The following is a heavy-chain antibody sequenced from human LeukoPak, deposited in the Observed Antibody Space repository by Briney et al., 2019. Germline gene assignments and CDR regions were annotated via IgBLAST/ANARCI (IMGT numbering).Heavy chain of an antibody. CDR2: IYYSGTT. V-gene: IGHV4-59*01. D-gene: IGHD6-13*01. Sequence: SETLSLTCTVSGGSISSYYWSRIRQPPGKGLEWIGYIYYSGTTNYNPSLKSRVTISVDTSKNQFSLKLSSVTAADTAVYYCARGVHIAAAQYGYWGQGTLVTVSS. J-gene: IGHJ4*02. CDR1: GGSISSYY. CDR3: ARGVHIAAAQYGY.